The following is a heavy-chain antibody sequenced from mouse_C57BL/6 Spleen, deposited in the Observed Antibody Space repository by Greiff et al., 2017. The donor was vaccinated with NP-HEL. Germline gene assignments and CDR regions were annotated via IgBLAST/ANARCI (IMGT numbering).Heavy chain of an antibody. V-gene: IGHV14-4*01. Sequence: EVKLVESGAELVRPGASVKLSCTASGFNIKDDYMHWVKQRPEQGLEWIGWIDPENGDTEYASKFQGKATITADTSSNTAYLQLSSLTSEDTAVYYCTTPGSSYWFAYWGQGTLVTVSA. J-gene: IGHJ3*01. CDR3: TTPGSSYWFAY. CDR1: GFNIKDDY. CDR2: IDPENGDT. D-gene: IGHD1-1*01.